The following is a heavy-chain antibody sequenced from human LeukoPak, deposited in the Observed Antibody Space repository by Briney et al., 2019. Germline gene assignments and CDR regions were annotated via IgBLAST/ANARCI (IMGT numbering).Heavy chain of an antibody. V-gene: IGHV3-23*01. CDR3: AKDGDYYDSSGYYSYYFDY. CDR2: ISGSGGST. D-gene: IGHD3-22*01. CDR1: GFTFSSYA. J-gene: IGHJ4*02. Sequence: PGGSLRLSCAASGFTFSSYAMSWVRQAPGKGLEWVSAISGSGGSTYYADSVKGRFTISRDNSKNTLYLQMNSLRAEDTAVYYCAKDGDYYDSSGYYSYYFDYWGQGTLVTVSS.